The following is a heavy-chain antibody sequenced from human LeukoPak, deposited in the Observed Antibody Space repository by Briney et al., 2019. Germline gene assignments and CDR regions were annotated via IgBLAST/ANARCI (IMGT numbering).Heavy chain of an antibody. D-gene: IGHD3-16*01. J-gene: IGHJ4*02. CDR1: GGSISSYY. CDR2: IYYSGST. V-gene: IGHV4-59*01. CDR3: ARSPYLGALGYYFDY. Sequence: KTSETLSLTCTVSGGSISSYYWSWIRQPPGKGLEWIGYIYYSGSTNYNPSLKSRVTISVDTSKNQFSLKLSSVTAADTAVYYCARSPYLGALGYYFDYWGQGTLVTVSS.